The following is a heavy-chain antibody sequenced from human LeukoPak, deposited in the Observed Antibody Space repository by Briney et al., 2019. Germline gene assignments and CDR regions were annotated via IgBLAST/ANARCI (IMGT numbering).Heavy chain of an antibody. CDR2: IRYDGSNK. J-gene: IGHJ4*02. CDR3: ARDHIISSGSLLDY. D-gene: IGHD3-10*01. CDR1: GFTFSSYG. Sequence: GGSLRLSCAASGFTFSSYGMHWVRQAPGKGLEWVAFIRYDGSNKYYADSVKGRFTISRDNSKNTLYLQMNSLRAEDTAVYYCARDHIISSGSLLDYWGQGTLVTVSS. V-gene: IGHV3-30*02.